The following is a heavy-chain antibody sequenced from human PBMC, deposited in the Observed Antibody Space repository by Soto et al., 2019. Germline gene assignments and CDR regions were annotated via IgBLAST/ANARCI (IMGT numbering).Heavy chain of an antibody. D-gene: IGHD2-15*01. CDR3: AREMDIVVVVAATPAY. J-gene: IGHJ4*02. CDR2: INPSGGST. V-gene: IGHV1-46*01. Sequence: ASVKVSCKASGYTFASYYRHWVRQAPGQGLEWMGIINPSGGSTSYAQKFQGRVTMTRDTSTSTVYMELSSLRSEDTAVYYCAREMDIVVVVAATPAYWGQGTLVTVSS. CDR1: GYTFASYY.